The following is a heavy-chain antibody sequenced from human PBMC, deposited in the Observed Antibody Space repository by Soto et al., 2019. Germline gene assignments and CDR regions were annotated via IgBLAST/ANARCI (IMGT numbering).Heavy chain of an antibody. CDR1: GYTFTSYA. V-gene: IGHV1-2*04. Sequence: ASVKVSCKDSGYTFTSYAIHWVRQAPGQRLEWMGWINPSRGGTNYAQKFQGWVTMTRDTSISTAYMELSRLRSDDTAVYYCAREYYDSSGYYGGYYYYYGMDVWGQGTTVTVS. J-gene: IGHJ6*02. D-gene: IGHD3-22*01. CDR3: AREYYDSSGYYGGYYYYYGMDV. CDR2: INPSRGGT.